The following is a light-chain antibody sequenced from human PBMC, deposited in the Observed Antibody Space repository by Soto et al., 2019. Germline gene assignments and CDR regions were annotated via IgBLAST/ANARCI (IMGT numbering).Light chain of an antibody. J-gene: IGKJ1*01. CDR1: QSVSGNY. CDR2: DAF. CDR3: QQNNDSPLT. Sequence: IVLTQSPGTLSLSPEERATLSCTPSQSVSGNYLSWYQQKPGQAPSLLIYDAFTRATGIPARFSGTGSGTEFTLTISSLQSEDFAPYYCQQNNDSPLTFGQGTKVDI. V-gene: IGKV3-15*01.